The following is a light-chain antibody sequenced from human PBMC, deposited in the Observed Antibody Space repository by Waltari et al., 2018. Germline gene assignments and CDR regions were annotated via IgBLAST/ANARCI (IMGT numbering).Light chain of an antibody. CDR2: VNSDGSH. CDR1: SGLSTNI. J-gene: IGLJ3*02. V-gene: IGLV4-69*01. Sequence: QLFLTQSPSASASLGPPPKTTSTLTSGLSTNINQWLLQQPEKGPRYLMNVNSDGSHNKGVGIPDRFSGSSSGAERYLTISSLQSEDEADYYCQTGGHGTWVFGGGTRLTVL. CDR3: QTGGHGTWV.